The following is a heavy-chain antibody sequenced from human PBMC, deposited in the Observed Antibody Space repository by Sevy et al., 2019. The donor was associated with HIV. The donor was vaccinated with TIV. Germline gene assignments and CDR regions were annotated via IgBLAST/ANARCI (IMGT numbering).Heavy chain of an antibody. V-gene: IGHV1-69*13. Sequence: ASVKVSCKASGGTFSSYAMSWVRQAPGQGLEWMGGIIPSFGTANYAQKFQGRVTITADESTSTAYMELSSLRSEDTAVYYCARYSSTDSDAFDIWGQGSMVTVSS. D-gene: IGHD2-15*01. J-gene: IGHJ3*02. CDR3: ARYSSTDSDAFDI. CDR2: IIPSFGTA. CDR1: GGTFSSYA.